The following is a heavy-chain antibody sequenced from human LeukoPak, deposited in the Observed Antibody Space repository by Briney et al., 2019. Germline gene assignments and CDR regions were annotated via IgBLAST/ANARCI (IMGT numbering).Heavy chain of an antibody. V-gene: IGHV4-4*02. J-gene: IGHJ4*02. CDR3: AREGGFYRPLDY. CDR2: VHLDGRT. Sequence: KPSETLSLTCGVSGGSVTSTNWWTWARQPPGKGLEWIGEVHLDGRTNYNPSLKSRLTMSVDLSENHVSLKLTSVTAADTAVYYCAREGGFYRPLDYSGQGTLVTVSS. D-gene: IGHD3-3*01. CDR1: GGSVTSTNW.